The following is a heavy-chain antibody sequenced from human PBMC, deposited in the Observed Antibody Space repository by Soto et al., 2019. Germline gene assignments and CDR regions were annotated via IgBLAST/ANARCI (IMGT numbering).Heavy chain of an antibody. D-gene: IGHD3-10*01. CDR3: AREFGRDYYYYGMDV. V-gene: IGHV3-21*01. CDR1: GFTFSSYS. Sequence: PXVSLRLSCAASGFTFSSYSMNWVRQAPGKGLEWVSSISSSSSYIYYAASVKGRFTISRDSAKNSLYLQMNSLRAEDTAVYYCAREFGRDYYYYGMDVWGQGTTVTVSS. CDR2: ISSSSSYI. J-gene: IGHJ6*02.